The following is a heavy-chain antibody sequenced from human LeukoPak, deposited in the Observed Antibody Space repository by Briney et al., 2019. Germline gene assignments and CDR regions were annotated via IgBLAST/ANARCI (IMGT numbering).Heavy chain of an antibody. D-gene: IGHD3-22*01. CDR2: IIPIFGTA. Sequence: GASVKVSCKASGYTFTSYAISWVRQAPAQGLEWMGGIIPIFGTANYAQKFQGRVTITADESTSTAYMELSSLRSEDTAVYYCASRYYYDSSGYRLDYWGQGTLVTVSS. J-gene: IGHJ4*02. V-gene: IGHV1-69*13. CDR3: ASRYYYDSSGYRLDY. CDR1: GYTFTSYA.